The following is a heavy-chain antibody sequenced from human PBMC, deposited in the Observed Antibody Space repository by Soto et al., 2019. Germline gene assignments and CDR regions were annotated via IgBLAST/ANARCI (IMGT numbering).Heavy chain of an antibody. Sequence: EVQLVESGGGLVQPGGSLRLSCAASGLTFGSRAMSWVRQAPGEGLQWVSTITDTGGDAKYADSVRGRFVISRDNSKKTLYLQMTSLTAEDSAMYFCARGSTDSYPGSRIFDFWGRGTLVTVSS. CDR2: ITDTGGDA. CDR1: GLTFGSRA. D-gene: IGHD3-10*01. J-gene: IGHJ4*02. CDR3: ARGSTDSYPGSRIFDF. V-gene: IGHV3-23*04.